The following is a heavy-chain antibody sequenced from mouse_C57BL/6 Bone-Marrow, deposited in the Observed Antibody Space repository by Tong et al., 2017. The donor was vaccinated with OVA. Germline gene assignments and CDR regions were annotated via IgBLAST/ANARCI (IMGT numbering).Heavy chain of an antibody. CDR1: GFTFSDYY. J-gene: IGHJ4*01. Sequence: EVQLQESGGGLVKPGGSLKLSCAAPGFTFSDYYMYWVRQTPEKRLEWVATISDGGSYTYYPDSVKGRFTISRDNAKNNLYLQMCSLKSEDTAMYYCARDAMDYWGQGTSVTVSS. CDR2: ISDGGSYT. CDR3: ARDAMDY. V-gene: IGHV5-4*02.